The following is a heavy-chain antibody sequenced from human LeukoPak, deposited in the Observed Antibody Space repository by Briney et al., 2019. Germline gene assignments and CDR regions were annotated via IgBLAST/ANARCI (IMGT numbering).Heavy chain of an antibody. D-gene: IGHD6-19*01. J-gene: IGHJ4*02. CDR3: ARDPQQWLVEGYYFDY. CDR2: ISSSSGYI. V-gene: IGHV3-21*01. Sequence: GGSLRLSCAASGFTFSSYSMNWVRQAPGKGLEWVSSISSSSGYIYYADSVKGRFTISRDNAKNSLYLQMNSLRAEDTAVYYCARDPQQWLVEGYYFDYWGQGTLVTVSS. CDR1: GFTFSSYS.